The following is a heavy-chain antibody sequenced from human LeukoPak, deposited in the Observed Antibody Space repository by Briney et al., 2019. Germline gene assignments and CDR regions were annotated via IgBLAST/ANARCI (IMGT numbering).Heavy chain of an antibody. V-gene: IGHV1-24*01. CDR2: FDPEDGET. Sequence: ASVKVSCKVSGYTLTELSMHWVRQAPGKGLEWMGGFDPEDGETIYAQKFQGRVTMTEDTSTDTAYMELSSLRSEDTAVYYCSIHYYDSSGYYTLWHYWGPGTLVTVSS. CDR3: SIHYYDSSGYYTLWHY. D-gene: IGHD3-22*01. CDR1: GYTLTELS. J-gene: IGHJ4*02.